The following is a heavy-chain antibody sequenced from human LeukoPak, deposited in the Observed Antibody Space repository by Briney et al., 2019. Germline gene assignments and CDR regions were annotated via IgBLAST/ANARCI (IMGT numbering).Heavy chain of an antibody. CDR1: GFTSTTYS. J-gene: IGHJ4*02. CDR2: ISSSSSTI. CDR3: ARDYGGQFDY. Sequence: GGSLRLSCAASGFTSTTYSMTWVRQAPGKGLEWVSYISSSSSTIYYADSVKGRFTISRDNAKNSLYLQMNSLRAEDTAVYYCARDYGGQFDYWGQGTLVTVSS. D-gene: IGHD4-23*01. V-gene: IGHV3-48*04.